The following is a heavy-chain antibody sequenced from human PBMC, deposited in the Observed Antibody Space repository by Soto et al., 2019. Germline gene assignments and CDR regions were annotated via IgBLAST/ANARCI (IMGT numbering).Heavy chain of an antibody. V-gene: IGHV1-3*01. CDR3: ARDKLFTIFGVVITSNWFDP. Sequence: ASVKVSCKASGYTFTSYAMHWVRQAPGQRLEWMGWINAGNGNTKYSQKFQGRVTITRDTSASTAYMELSSLRSEDTAVYYCARDKLFTIFGVVITSNWFDPWRQRTLVTVSS. D-gene: IGHD3-3*01. CDR1: GYTFTSYA. CDR2: INAGNGNT. J-gene: IGHJ5*02.